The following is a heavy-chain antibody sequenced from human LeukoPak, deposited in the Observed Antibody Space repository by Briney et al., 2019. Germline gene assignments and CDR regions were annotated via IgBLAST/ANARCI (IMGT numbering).Heavy chain of an antibody. CDR2: IYYSGST. J-gene: IGHJ4*02. CDR3: ASLYCSSISCYADY. V-gene: IGHV4-59*01. Sequence: PSETLSLTCTVSGGSISSYYWSWIRQPPGKGLEWIGYIYYSGSTNYNPSLKRRVTISVDTSKNQFSLKLSSVTAADTAVYYCASLYCSSISCYADYWGQGTLVTVSS. CDR1: GGSISSYY. D-gene: IGHD2-2*01.